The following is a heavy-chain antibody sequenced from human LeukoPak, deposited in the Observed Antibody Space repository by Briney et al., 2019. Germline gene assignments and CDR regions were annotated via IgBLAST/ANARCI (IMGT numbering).Heavy chain of an antibody. Sequence: PGKSLRLSCAASGYTFTGYYMHWVRQAPGQGLEWMGRINPNSGGTNYAQKFQGRVTMTRDTSISTAYMELSRLRSDDTAVYYCASEDYYDSSGYYYYWGQGTLVTVSS. J-gene: IGHJ4*02. V-gene: IGHV1-2*06. CDR1: GYTFTGYY. CDR2: INPNSGGT. D-gene: IGHD3-22*01. CDR3: ASEDYYDSSGYYYY.